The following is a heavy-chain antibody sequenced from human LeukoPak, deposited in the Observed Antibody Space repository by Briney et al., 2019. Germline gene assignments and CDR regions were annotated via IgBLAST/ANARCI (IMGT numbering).Heavy chain of an antibody. Sequence: PGGSLRLSCAASGFTFSSYGMHWLRQAPGKGLEGVAFIRYDGSNKYYADSVKGRFTISRDNSKNTLYLQMNSLRAEDTAVYYCAKDNLWFGELWPAEFDYWGQGTLVTVSS. CDR1: GFTFSSYG. D-gene: IGHD3-10*01. J-gene: IGHJ4*02. CDR2: IRYDGSNK. CDR3: AKDNLWFGELWPAEFDY. V-gene: IGHV3-30*02.